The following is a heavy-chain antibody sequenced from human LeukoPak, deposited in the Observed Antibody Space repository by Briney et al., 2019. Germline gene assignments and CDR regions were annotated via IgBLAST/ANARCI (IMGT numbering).Heavy chain of an antibody. CDR1: GGSISPISSSTYY. V-gene: IGHV4-39*01. J-gene: IGHJ4*02. D-gene: IGHD6-25*01. CDR2: LFYGENT. Sequence: PSETLSLTCTVSGGSISPISSSTYYWGWIRQAPGKGLGWIGSLFYGENTHYNPSLKSRATLSVDPSKNQFSLKLTSVTAADAAVYFCARQLPTAAADTRGYFDYWGQGTVVTVSS. CDR3: ARQLPTAAADTRGYFDY.